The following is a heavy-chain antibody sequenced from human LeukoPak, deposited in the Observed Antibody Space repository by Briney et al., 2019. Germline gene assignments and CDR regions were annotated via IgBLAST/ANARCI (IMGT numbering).Heavy chain of an antibody. D-gene: IGHD3-3*01. CDR3: ARGGSGYDFWSGYSYYFDY. Sequence: SETLSLTCAVYGGSFSGYYWSWIRQPPGKGLEWIGEINHSGSTNYNPSLKSRVTISVDTYKNQFSLKLSSVTAADTAVYYCARGGSGYDFWSGYSYYFDYWGQGTLVTVSS. CDR1: GGSFSGYY. J-gene: IGHJ4*02. CDR2: INHSGST. V-gene: IGHV4-34*01.